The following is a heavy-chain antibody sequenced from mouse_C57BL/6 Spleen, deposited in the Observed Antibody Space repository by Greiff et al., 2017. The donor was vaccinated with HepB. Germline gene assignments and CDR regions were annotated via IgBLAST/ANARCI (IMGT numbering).Heavy chain of an antibody. CDR3: ARDYDGYLYYFDY. CDR1: GYSITSGYY. V-gene: IGHV3-6*01. CDR2: ISYDGSN. Sequence: DVKLQESGPGLVKPSQSLSLTCSVTGYSITSGYYWNWIRQFPGNKLEWMGYISYDGSNNYNPSLKNRISITRDTSKNQFFLKLNSVTTEDTATYYCARDYDGYLYYFDYWGQGTTLTVSS. D-gene: IGHD2-3*01. J-gene: IGHJ2*01.